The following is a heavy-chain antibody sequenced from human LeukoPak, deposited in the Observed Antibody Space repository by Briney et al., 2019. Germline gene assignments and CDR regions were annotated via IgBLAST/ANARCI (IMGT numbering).Heavy chain of an antibody. CDR1: GFTFSSYG. J-gene: IGHJ4*01. CDR2: ISYDGSNK. D-gene: IGHD5-12*01. Sequence: PGGSLRLSCAASGFTFSSYGMHWVRQAPGKGLEWVAVISYDGSNKYYADSVKGRFTISRDNSKNTLYLQMNSLRAEDTAVYYCARAHSGYDSAVDCWGQAPWSPSPQ. V-gene: IGHV3-30*03. CDR3: ARAHSGYDSAVDC.